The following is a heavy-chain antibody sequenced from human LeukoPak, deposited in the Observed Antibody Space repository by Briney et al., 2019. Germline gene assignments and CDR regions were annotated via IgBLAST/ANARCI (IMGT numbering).Heavy chain of an antibody. CDR2: ISGSGGST. V-gene: IGHV3-23*01. Sequence: GGSLRLSCAASGFTFSSYAMHWVRQAPGKGLEWVSGISGSGGSTYYADSVKGRFTISRDNSKNTLYLQMDSLRAEDTAVYYCAKDLRMTTVTTGEYYWGQGTLVTVSS. CDR3: AKDLRMTTVTTGEYY. CDR1: GFTFSSYA. J-gene: IGHJ4*02. D-gene: IGHD4-17*01.